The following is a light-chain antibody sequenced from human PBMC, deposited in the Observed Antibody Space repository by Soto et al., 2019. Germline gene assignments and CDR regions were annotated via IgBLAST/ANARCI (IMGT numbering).Light chain of an antibody. J-gene: IGKJ5*01. Sequence: EVVMTQSPAAVSVTPGERATLSCRASESVSRNLAWYQQKPGQAPRLLIYDASTRATGIPDRFSGGGSGTEFTLTISSLQSEDFVVYYCQQYNSWPPITFGQGRRLEI. CDR2: DAS. CDR1: ESVSRN. CDR3: QQYNSWPPIT. V-gene: IGKV3-15*01.